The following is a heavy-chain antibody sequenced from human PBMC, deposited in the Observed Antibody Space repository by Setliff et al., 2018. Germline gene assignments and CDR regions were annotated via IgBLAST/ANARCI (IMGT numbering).Heavy chain of an antibody. V-gene: IGHV5-51*01. CDR1: GNGFTDLW. CDR2: IHPADYDT. J-gene: IGHJ4*02. D-gene: IGHD3-22*01. CDR3: ARGYDSGGWNY. Sequence: AGESLKISCKVSGNGFTDLWIAWVRQTPGKGLEWMGIIHPADYDTRYSPSLQGQVTFSADRSISTAHLQWDSLKASDTAVYYCARGYDSGGWNYWGQGTLVTVSS.